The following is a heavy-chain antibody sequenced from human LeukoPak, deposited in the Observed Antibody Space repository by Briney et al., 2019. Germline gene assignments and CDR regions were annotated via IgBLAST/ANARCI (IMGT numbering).Heavy chain of an antibody. CDR3: ARFVGGYESTYYYYYYYMDV. Sequence: SVKVSCKASGGTFSSYAISWVRQAPGQGLEWMGGIIPIFGTANYAQKFQGRVTITADESTSTAYMELSSLRPEDTAVYYCARFVGGYESTYYYYYYYMDVWGKGTTVTVSS. J-gene: IGHJ6*03. D-gene: IGHD5-12*01. V-gene: IGHV1-69*01. CDR2: IIPIFGTA. CDR1: GGTFSSYA.